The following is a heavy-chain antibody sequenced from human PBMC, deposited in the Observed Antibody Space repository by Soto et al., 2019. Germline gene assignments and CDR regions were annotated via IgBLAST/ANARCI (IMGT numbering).Heavy chain of an antibody. CDR1: GGSFSGYY. J-gene: IGHJ6*02. Sequence: SETLSLTCAVYGGSFSGYYWSWIRQPPGKGLEWIGEINHSGSTDYNPSLKSRVTISVDTSKNQFSLKLSSVTAADTAVYYCARELSSAVDSMDVWGQGTTVTVSS. V-gene: IGHV4-34*01. D-gene: IGHD5-12*01. CDR3: ARELSSAVDSMDV. CDR2: INHSGST.